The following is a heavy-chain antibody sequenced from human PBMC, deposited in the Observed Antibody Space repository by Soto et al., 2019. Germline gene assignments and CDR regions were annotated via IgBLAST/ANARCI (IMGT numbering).Heavy chain of an antibody. V-gene: IGHV3-23*01. D-gene: IGHD2-21*02. CDR3: AKYHIVVVTASDY. Sequence: GGSLRLSCAASGFTFSSYAMSWVRQAPGKGLEWVSAISGSGGSTYYADSVKGRFTISRDNSKTTLYLQMNSLRAEDTAVYYCAKYHIVVVTASDYWGQGTLVTVSS. CDR2: ISGSGGST. CDR1: GFTFSSYA. J-gene: IGHJ4*02.